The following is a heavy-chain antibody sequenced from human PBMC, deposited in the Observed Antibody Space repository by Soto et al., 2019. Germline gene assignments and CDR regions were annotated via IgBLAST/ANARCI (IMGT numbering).Heavy chain of an antibody. CDR1: GFTFSCHE. CDR3: ARGCVY. Sequence: GGSLRLSCEATGFTFSCHEMNWIRQTPGKRLEWIAKISGSGSTINYADSVKGRFTISRDNVQRTLHLQMDSLRVEDTGVYYCARGCVYWGRGTLGTVAS. J-gene: IGHJ1*01. V-gene: IGHV3-48*03. CDR2: ISGSGSTI. D-gene: IGHD2-8*01.